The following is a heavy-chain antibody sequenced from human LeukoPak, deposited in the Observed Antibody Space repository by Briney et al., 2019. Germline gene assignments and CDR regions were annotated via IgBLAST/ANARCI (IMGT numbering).Heavy chain of an antibody. V-gene: IGHV4-34*01. CDR1: GGSFSGYY. D-gene: IGHD3-9*01. J-gene: IGHJ3*02. CDR2: INHSGST. Sequence: SETLSLTCAVYGGSFSGYYWSWIRQPPGKGLEWIGEINHSGSTNYNPSLKSRVTISVDTSKNQFSLKVSSVTAADTAVYYCARYQSRPVYYDILTGYYGRRAFDIWGQGTMVTVSS. CDR3: ARYQSRPVYYDILTGYYGRRAFDI.